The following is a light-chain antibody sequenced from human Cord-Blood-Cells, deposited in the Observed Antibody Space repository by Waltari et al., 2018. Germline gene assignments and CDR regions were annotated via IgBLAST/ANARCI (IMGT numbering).Light chain of an antibody. CDR3: QQSYSTPFT. CDR1: QSISSY. CDR2: AAS. V-gene: IGKV1-39*01. Sequence: DIQMTQSPSSLSASVGDRVTITCRASQSISSYLNWYQQKPGKAPKLPIYAASSLQSGVPSRFSGSGSGIDFTLTISSLQPEDFATYYCQQSYSTPFTFGPGTKVDIK. J-gene: IGKJ3*01.